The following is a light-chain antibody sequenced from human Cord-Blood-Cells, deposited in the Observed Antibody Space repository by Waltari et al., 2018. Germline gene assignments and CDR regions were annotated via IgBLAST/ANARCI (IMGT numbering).Light chain of an antibody. CDR3: QAWDSSNWV. CDR2: QDS. V-gene: IGLV3-1*01. J-gene: IGLJ3*02. Sequence: SYELTQPPSVSVSPGQTASITCSGDKLGDKYACWYQQKPGQYPVLVIYQDSKRPSGILERFSGSNSGNTATLTISGTQAMDEADYYCQAWDSSNWVFGGGTKLTVL. CDR1: KLGDKY.